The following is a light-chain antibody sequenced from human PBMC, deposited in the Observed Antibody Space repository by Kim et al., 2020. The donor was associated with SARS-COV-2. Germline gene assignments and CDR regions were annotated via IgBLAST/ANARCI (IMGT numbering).Light chain of an antibody. CDR2: TAS. Sequence: DIQMTQSPSSLSASVGDRVTITCRASQGISNSLAWYQQKPGKAPKLLLYTASRLESGVPSRFSGSGSGTDYTLTISSLQPEDFATYYCQQYYSTPPYIFGQGTKLEIK. J-gene: IGKJ2*01. V-gene: IGKV1-NL1*01. CDR1: QGISNS. CDR3: QQYYSTPPYI.